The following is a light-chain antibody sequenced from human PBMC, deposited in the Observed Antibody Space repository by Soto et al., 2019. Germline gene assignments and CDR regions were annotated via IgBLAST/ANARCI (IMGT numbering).Light chain of an antibody. CDR2: AAS. CDR3: QQSYSTPRT. CDR1: QSISSY. J-gene: IGKJ1*01. Sequence: DIQMTQSPSSLSASVGDRVTITCRASQSISSYLNWYQQKPGKAPKLLIYAASSLQSGVPSRFSGSGSGTEFPLPISSLQPEDFATYYCQQSYSTPRTFGQGTKVEIK. V-gene: IGKV1-39*01.